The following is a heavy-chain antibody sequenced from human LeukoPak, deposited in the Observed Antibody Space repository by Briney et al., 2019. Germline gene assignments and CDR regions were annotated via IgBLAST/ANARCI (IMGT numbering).Heavy chain of an antibody. V-gene: IGHV3-48*02. CDR3: ARVHRGYSYGRLDY. Sequence: GGSLRLSCAASGFTFSFYSMNWVRQAPGKGLEWVSYISSSDNTIHCADSVKGRFTISRDNAKNSLYLEMNSLRDEDTAVYYCARVHRGYSYGRLDYWGQGTLVTVSS. D-gene: IGHD5-18*01. J-gene: IGHJ4*02. CDR1: GFTFSFYS. CDR2: ISSSDNTI.